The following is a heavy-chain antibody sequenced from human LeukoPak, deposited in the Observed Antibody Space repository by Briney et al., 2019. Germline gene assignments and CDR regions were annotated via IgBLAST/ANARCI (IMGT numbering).Heavy chain of an antibody. D-gene: IGHD5-24*01. Sequence: SVKVSCKASGGTFSSYAISWVRQAPGQGLEWMGGMIPIFGTANYAQKFQGRVTITTDESTSTAYMELSSLRSEDTAVYYCALEMATIRSFDYWGQGTLVTVSS. J-gene: IGHJ4*02. CDR3: ALEMATIRSFDY. CDR1: GGTFSSYA. CDR2: MIPIFGTA. V-gene: IGHV1-69*05.